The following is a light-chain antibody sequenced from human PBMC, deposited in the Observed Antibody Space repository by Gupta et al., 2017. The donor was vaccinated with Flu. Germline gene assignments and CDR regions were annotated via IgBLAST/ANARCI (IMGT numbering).Light chain of an antibody. CDR3: QQDINSPCT. CDR2: SAS. Sequence: EIVLTQSPGTLSLSPGERATLSCRASQSVSGSYLAWYQQKPGQAPRLLMYSASSRATGIPDRFSGSGSGTDFTLTISRLEPEDFAVYYCQQDINSPCTFGHGTXVDIK. J-gene: IGKJ3*01. CDR1: QSVSGSY. V-gene: IGKV3-20*01.